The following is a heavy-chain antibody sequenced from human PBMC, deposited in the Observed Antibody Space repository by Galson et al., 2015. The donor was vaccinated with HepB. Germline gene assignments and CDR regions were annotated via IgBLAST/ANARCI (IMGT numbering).Heavy chain of an antibody. CDR2: INPNNGDT. V-gene: IGHV1-2*06. CDR1: GYTFNAYY. J-gene: IGHJ5*02. Sequence: SGYTFNAYYIYWVRQAPGQGLEWMGRINPNNGDTNYAQKFQGRVTMTRDTSITTAYMELSGLRSDDTAVYYCARVVYYGFWDGFGPWGQGTLVTVSS. D-gene: IGHD3-3*01. CDR3: ARVVYYGFWDGFGP.